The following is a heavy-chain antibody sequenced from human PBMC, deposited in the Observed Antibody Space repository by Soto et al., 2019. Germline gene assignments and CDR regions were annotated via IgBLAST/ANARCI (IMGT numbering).Heavy chain of an antibody. J-gene: IGHJ6*02. CDR3: ASRIAAAGTSTSINYYYGMDV. Sequence: QVQLVQSGAEVKKPGSSVKVSCKASGGTFSSYAISWVRQAPGQGLEWMGGIIPIFGTANYAQKFQGRVTTTADESTSTAYMELSSLRSEDTAVYYCASRIAAAGTSTSINYYYGMDVWGQGTTVTVSS. CDR2: IIPIFGTA. V-gene: IGHV1-69*01. D-gene: IGHD6-13*01. CDR1: GGTFSSYA.